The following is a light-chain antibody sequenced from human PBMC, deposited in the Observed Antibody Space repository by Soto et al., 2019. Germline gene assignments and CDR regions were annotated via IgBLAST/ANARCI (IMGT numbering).Light chain of an antibody. CDR1: QSIDSY. Sequence: EIVLTQSPATLSLSPGERATLSCRASQSIDSYLAWYQQKPGRAPRLLIYDASNRATGIPARFSGGGSGTDFTLTISSLEPEDFALYYCQQRINWPLSFGGGTKVEI. CDR3: QQRINWPLS. V-gene: IGKV3-11*01. J-gene: IGKJ4*01. CDR2: DAS.